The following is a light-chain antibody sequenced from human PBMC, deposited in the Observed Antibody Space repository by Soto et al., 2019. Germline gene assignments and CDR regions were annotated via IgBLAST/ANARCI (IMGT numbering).Light chain of an antibody. CDR1: QSVGRNY. J-gene: IGKJ5*01. CDR2: GAS. CDR3: QQYATSPIN. V-gene: IGKV3-20*01. Sequence: EIVMTHSPATLSVSPGERATLSCRASQSVGRNYLAWFQQKSGQAPRLVIYGASSRAAGIPDRLSGSGSGTDFTLTISRLEPEDFAVYYCQQYATSPINFGQGTRLEI.